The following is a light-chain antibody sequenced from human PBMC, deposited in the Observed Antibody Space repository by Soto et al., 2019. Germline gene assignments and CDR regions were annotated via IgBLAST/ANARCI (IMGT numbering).Light chain of an antibody. Sequence: EIVLTQSPGTLSLSPGERATLSCRSSQTVTNSYLAWYQQQPGQAPRLLIYDVSSRATGIPDRFSGSGSGTDFTLAISRLESEDVAVYYCHHYGVSPTFGQGTKVEIK. CDR3: HHYGVSPT. CDR2: DVS. J-gene: IGKJ1*01. CDR1: QTVTNSY. V-gene: IGKV3-20*01.